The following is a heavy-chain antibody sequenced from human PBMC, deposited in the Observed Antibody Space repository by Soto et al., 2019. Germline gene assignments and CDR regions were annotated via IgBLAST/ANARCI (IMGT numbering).Heavy chain of an antibody. D-gene: IGHD6-19*01. CDR2: IYYSGST. CDR1: VGKVSRYC. Sequence: VGKVSRYCWCWIQQPTGKGLEWIGYIYYSGSTNYNPSLKSRVTISVDTSKNQFSLKLSSVTAADTAVYYCARYSSGWYEDHYYYGMDVWGQGTTVTVSS. CDR3: ARYSSGWYEDHYYYGMDV. J-gene: IGHJ6*02. V-gene: IGHV4-59*02.